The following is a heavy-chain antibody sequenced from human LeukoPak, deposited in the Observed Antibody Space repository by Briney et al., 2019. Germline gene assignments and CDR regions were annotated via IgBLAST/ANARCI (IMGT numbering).Heavy chain of an antibody. Sequence: ASVKVSCKPSGYTLTNHGITWVRQAPGQGLEWMGGASTHNGDTKYAQRIQGRVTMTTDTSTSTGYMELRSLRSDDTAVYFCVSGHCSGTYYYWGQGTLVIVSS. CDR2: ASTHNGDT. D-gene: IGHD1-26*01. CDR3: VSGHCSGTYYY. J-gene: IGHJ4*02. CDR1: GYTLTNHG. V-gene: IGHV1-18*01.